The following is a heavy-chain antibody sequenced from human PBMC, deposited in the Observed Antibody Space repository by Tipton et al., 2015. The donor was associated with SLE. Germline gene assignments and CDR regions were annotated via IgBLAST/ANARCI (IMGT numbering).Heavy chain of an antibody. Sequence: TLSLTCAVSGASFSGYYWSWIRQPPGKGLEWIGEINHSGSTNYNPSLKSRVTISLDTSKNQFSLKLSSVTAADTAVYYCARGKGWFDPWGQGTLVTVSS. CDR1: GASFSGYY. CDR3: ARGKGWFDP. CDR2: INHSGST. V-gene: IGHV4-34*01. J-gene: IGHJ5*02.